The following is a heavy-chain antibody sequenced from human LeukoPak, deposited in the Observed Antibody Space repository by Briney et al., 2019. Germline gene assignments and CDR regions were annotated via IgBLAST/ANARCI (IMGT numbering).Heavy chain of an antibody. CDR3: AKWGDYDILTGYYDSDY. V-gene: IGHV3-23*01. CDR2: VSGRGDST. J-gene: IGHJ4*02. Sequence: GASLRLSCAASGFTFSNYAVSWVRQAPGKGLEWVSAVSGRGDSTYYADSVKGRVTISRDNSKNTLYLQMNSLRAEDTAVYYCAKWGDYDILTGYYDSDYWGQGTLVTVSS. D-gene: IGHD3-9*01. CDR1: GFTFSNYA.